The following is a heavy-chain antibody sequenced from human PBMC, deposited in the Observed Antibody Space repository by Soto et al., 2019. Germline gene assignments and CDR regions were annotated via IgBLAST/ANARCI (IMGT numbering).Heavy chain of an antibody. D-gene: IGHD6-13*01. CDR3: ARIIAAAGGRRYFDL. J-gene: IGHJ2*01. Sequence: QVQLVESGGGLVKPGGSLRLSCAASGFNFSDYYMSWIRQAPGKGLEGVSYINSSSSFTNYADSVKGLFTISRDNAKNSLYLQMNSLRAEDTAVYYCARIIAAAGGRRYFDLWGRGTLVTVSS. V-gene: IGHV3-11*05. CDR2: INSSSSFT. CDR1: GFNFSDYY.